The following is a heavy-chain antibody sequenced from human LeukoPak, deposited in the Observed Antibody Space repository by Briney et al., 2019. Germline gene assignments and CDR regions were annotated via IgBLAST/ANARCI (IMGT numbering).Heavy chain of an antibody. Sequence: RASVNVSFKSSGYTFTDYYMHWVRQAPAQGVARMGGNNPNSGGTNYAQKFQGRVTMTRDTSISTAFMELRKLRSDDTAVYYCARDRDYGDYRPPPYYYYMDVWGKGTTVTVSS. D-gene: IGHD4-17*01. CDR2: NNPNSGGT. J-gene: IGHJ6*03. CDR3: ARDRDYGDYRPPPYYYYMDV. V-gene: IGHV1-2*02. CDR1: GYTFTDYY.